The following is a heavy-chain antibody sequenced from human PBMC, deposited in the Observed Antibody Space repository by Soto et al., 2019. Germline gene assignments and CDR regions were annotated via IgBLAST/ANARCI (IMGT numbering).Heavy chain of an antibody. D-gene: IGHD5-12*01. V-gene: IGHV4-59*01. CDR2: IYSSGTT. J-gene: IGHJ5*02. CDR1: GGSISGFY. CDR3: ATITGYSTSFDL. Sequence: TLSLTCTVSGGSISGFYWTWIRQPPGKGLEWLGYIYSSGTTDYNPSLKSRVSISIDPSRSQFSLRLNSVTGADTAVYYCATITGYSTSFDLWGQGALVTVSS.